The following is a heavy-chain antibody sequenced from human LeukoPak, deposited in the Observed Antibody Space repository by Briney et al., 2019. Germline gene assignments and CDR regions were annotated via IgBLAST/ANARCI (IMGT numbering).Heavy chain of an antibody. D-gene: IGHD2-2*02. CDR2: IIPILGIA. V-gene: IGHV1-69*04. CDR3: ASDCSSTSCYKVYFDY. CDR1: GGTFSSYA. J-gene: IGHJ4*02. Sequence: SVKVSCKASGGTFSSYAISWVRQAHGQGLEWMGRIIPILGIANYAQKFQGRVTITADKSTSTAYMELSSLRSEDTAVYYCASDCSSTSCYKVYFDYWGQGTLVTVSS.